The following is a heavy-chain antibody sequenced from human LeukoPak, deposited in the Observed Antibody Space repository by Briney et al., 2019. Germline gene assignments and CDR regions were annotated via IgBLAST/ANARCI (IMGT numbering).Heavy chain of an antibody. J-gene: IGHJ4*02. CDR1: DYSISSGYGYY. V-gene: IGHV4-38-2*02. CDR2: INHSGGT. Sequence: PSETLSLTCTVSDYSISSGYGYYWGWIRQPPGKGLEWIGEINHSGGTNYSPSLKSRVTISVDTSKNQFSLKLSSVTAADTAVYYCARVPTGWYYYDSSGSSFDYWGQGTLVTVSS. CDR3: ARVPTGWYYYDSSGSSFDY. D-gene: IGHD3-22*01.